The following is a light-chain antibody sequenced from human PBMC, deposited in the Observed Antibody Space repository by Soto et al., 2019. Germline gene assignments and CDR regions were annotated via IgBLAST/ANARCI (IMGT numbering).Light chain of an antibody. J-gene: IGKJ2*01. CDR1: QSVSSN. Sequence: EIVMTQSPATLSVSPGERATLSCRASQSVSSNLAWYQQKPGQAPRLLIYAASTRATGIPARFSGSGSGTEFTLIISSLQSEDFAVYYCQQYNYWYTFGQGTKLEIK. CDR2: AAS. CDR3: QQYNYWYT. V-gene: IGKV3-15*01.